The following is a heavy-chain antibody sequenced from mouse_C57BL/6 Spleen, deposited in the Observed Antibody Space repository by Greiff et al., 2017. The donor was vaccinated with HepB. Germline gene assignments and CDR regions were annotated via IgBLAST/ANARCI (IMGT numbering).Heavy chain of an antibody. CDR2: IDPSDSET. V-gene: IGHV1-52*01. CDR3: ARMRGNNYGVNYFGY. D-gene: IGHD1-1*01. CDR1: GYTFTSYW. J-gene: IGHJ2*01. Sequence: QVQLQQPGAELVRPGSSVKLSCKASGYTFTSYWMHWVKQRPIQGLEWIGNIDPSDSETHYNQKFKDKATLTVDKSSSTAYMQLSSLTSEDSAVYYCARMRGNNYGVNYFGYWGQGTTLTVSS.